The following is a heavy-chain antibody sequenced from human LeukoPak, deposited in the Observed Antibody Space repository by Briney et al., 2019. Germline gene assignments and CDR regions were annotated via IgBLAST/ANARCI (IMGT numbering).Heavy chain of an antibody. CDR3: ARVDSSDAWNFDY. CDR1: GGSINDYY. Sequence: SETLSLTCTVSGGSINDYYWSWIRQPPGKGLEWIAWIYYSGSTNYNPSLKSRVTISVDTSKNQFSLKLTSVTAADTAVYYCARVDSSDAWNFDYWCQGTLVTVSS. CDR2: IYYSGST. D-gene: IGHD1-1*01. J-gene: IGHJ4*02. V-gene: IGHV4-59*08.